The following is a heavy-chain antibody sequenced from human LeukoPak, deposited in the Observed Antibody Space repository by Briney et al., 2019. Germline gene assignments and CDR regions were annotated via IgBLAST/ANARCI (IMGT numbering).Heavy chain of an antibody. CDR1: GFTFDDYA. Sequence: GGSLRLSCAASGFTFDDYAMHWVRQAPGKGLEWVSGISWNSGSIGYADSVKGRFTISRDDAKNTLYLQMNSLRAEDTAVYYCARDPTQWLRYGYFDYWGQETLVTVSS. CDR2: ISWNSGSI. D-gene: IGHD3-22*01. CDR3: ARDPTQWLRYGYFDY. J-gene: IGHJ4*02. V-gene: IGHV3-9*01.